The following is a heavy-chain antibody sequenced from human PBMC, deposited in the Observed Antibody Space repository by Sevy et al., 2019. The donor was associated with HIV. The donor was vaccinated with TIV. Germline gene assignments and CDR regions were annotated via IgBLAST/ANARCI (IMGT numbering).Heavy chain of an antibody. J-gene: IGHJ6*02. CDR3: ARECPRFLEWLSIPVGRYYGIDV. CDR2: ISAYNGKT. Sequence: ASVKVSCKASGYTFTSYGISWVRQAPGQGLEWMGWISAYNGKTNYAQKLQGRVTMTTDTSTSTAYMELRSLRSDDTAVYYWARECPRFLEWLSIPVGRYYGIDVWGQGTTVTVSS. V-gene: IGHV1-18*01. D-gene: IGHD3-3*01. CDR1: GYTFTSYG.